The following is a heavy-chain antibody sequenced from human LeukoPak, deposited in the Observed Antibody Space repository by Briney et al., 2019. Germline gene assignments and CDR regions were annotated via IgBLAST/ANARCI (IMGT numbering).Heavy chain of an antibody. Sequence: GGSLRLSCAASGFTFSSYGMHWVRQAPGKGLEWVAVISYDGSNKYYADSVKGRFAISRDNSKNTLYLQMNSLRAEDTAVYYCAKTLDPNVGYCSSTSCYTFDYWGQGTLVTVSS. CDR1: GFTFSSYG. CDR2: ISYDGSNK. J-gene: IGHJ4*02. D-gene: IGHD2-2*02. CDR3: AKTLDPNVGYCSSTSCYTFDY. V-gene: IGHV3-30*18.